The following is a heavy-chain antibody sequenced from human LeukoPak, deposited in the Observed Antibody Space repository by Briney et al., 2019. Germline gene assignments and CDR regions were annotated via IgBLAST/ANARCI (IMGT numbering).Heavy chain of an antibody. V-gene: IGHV5-51*01. CDR1: GYSFMKNW. J-gene: IGHJ4*02. D-gene: IGHD2-15*01. CDR3: ARLGTSATYFEF. Sequence: GESLKISCKGSGYSFMKNWIGWVRQMPAKGLECVALIYPGDSDTRYSPSFQGQVAISDAKSISTAYLQWSSLTASATAMYSCARLGTSATYFEFWGQGTLVTVSS. CDR2: IYPGDSDT.